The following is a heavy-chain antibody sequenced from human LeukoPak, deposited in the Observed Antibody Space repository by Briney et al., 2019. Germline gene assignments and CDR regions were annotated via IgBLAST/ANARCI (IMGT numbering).Heavy chain of an antibody. D-gene: IGHD4-23*01. Sequence: GGSLRLSCAASGFTFSSHGMHWVRQAPGKGLEWVAVIWYDGSNKYYADSVKGRFTISRDNSKNTLYLQMNSLRAEDTAVYYCARGGPATVVMQSDAFDIWGQGTMVTVSS. V-gene: IGHV3-33*01. CDR1: GFTFSSHG. J-gene: IGHJ3*02. CDR3: ARGGPATVVMQSDAFDI. CDR2: IWYDGSNK.